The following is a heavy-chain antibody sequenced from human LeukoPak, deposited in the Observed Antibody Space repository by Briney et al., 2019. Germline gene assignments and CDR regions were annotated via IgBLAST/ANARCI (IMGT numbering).Heavy chain of an antibody. CDR3: AKSGGPRTGYYGNYFDS. J-gene: IGHJ4*02. Sequence: PGGSLRLSCEAAGFSFRDYPMGWVRRASGKRLEWVPGISAGADVIFYADPVKGRFTISRDNSQNTLSLQMNNLITEDTAVYYCAKSGGPRTGYYGNYFDSWGQGTLVTVSS. V-gene: IGHV3-23*01. D-gene: IGHD3/OR15-3a*01. CDR1: GFSFRDYP. CDR2: ISAGADVI.